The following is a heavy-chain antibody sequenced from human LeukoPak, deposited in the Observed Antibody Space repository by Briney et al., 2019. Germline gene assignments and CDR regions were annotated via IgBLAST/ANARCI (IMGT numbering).Heavy chain of an antibody. CDR2: IYYSGST. CDR1: GGSISSSSYC. V-gene: IGHV4-39*07. D-gene: IGHD3-10*01. Sequence: SETLSLTCTVSGGSISSSSYCWGWIRQPPGKGLEWIGSIYYSGSTYYNPSLKSRVTISVDTSKNQFSLKLSSVTAADTAVYYCARGLGRGVIMNYWGQGTLVTVSS. J-gene: IGHJ4*02. CDR3: ARGLGRGVIMNY.